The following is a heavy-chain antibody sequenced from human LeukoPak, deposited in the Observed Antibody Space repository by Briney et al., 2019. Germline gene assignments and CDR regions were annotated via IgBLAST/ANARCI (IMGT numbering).Heavy chain of an antibody. V-gene: IGHV3-7*04. CDR3: ARFGYACAFDY. Sequence: GGSPRDSCVASGFSFSTSRMGWGRQAPGKGLEWLANINTGGSEKYYVDSVKGRFTISRDDAKNSLYLQVDSLRADDTAVYYCARFGYACAFDYWGQGTLVTVSS. CDR2: INTGGSEK. J-gene: IGHJ4*02. D-gene: IGHD5-18*01. CDR1: GFSFSTSR.